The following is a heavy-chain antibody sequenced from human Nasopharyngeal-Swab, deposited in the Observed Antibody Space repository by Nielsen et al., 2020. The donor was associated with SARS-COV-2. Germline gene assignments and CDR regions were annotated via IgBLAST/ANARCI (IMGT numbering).Heavy chain of an antibody. D-gene: IGHD3-22*01. V-gene: IGHV4-31*03. CDR2: IYPLVRT. CDR1: GGSISSGGHS. CDR3: AARRAYYDSDNYYIFGAFDI. J-gene: IGHJ3*02. Sequence: SETLSLTCTVSGGSISSGGHSWTWIRQYPGRGLEWLGYIYPLVRTYFKPSLRSRLTISIDTSKNQFSLKLNSVTAADTAMYYCAARRAYYDSDNYYIFGAFDIWGQGTMVTVSS.